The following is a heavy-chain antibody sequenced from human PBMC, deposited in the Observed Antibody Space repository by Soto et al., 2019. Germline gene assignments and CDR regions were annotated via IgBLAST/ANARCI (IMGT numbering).Heavy chain of an antibody. J-gene: IGHJ6*02. D-gene: IGHD3-3*01. Sequence: GGSLRLSCAAPGFTFSSYALSWVRQAPGKGLEWVSAISGSGGSTYYADSVKGRFTISRDNSKNTLYLQMNSLRAEDTAVYYCAKEYSYYDFWSGYSGMDVWGQGTTVTVS. CDR3: AKEYSYYDFWSGYSGMDV. CDR2: ISGSGGST. V-gene: IGHV3-23*01. CDR1: GFTFSSYA.